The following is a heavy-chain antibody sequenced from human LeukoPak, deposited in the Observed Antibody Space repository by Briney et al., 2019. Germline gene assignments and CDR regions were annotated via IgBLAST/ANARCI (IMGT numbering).Heavy chain of an antibody. CDR3: VKEGGSFLTWFDS. Sequence: GGSLRLSCAASGFTFYNYAMSWVRQAPGKGLEWVSALIDSGDTTYCADSVKGRFTISRDNSKNTLFLQMNSLTAEDTAIYYCVKEGGSFLTWFDSWGQGSLVTVSS. V-gene: IGHV3-23*01. D-gene: IGHD2-15*01. CDR2: LIDSGDTT. J-gene: IGHJ5*01. CDR1: GFTFYNYA.